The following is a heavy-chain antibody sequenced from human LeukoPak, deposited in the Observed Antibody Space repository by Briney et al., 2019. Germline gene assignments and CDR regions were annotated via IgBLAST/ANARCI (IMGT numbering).Heavy chain of an antibody. CDR1: GFTFSGYA. CDR3: AKYQSSGSDY. V-gene: IGHV3-23*01. D-gene: IGHD6-19*01. J-gene: IGHJ4*02. Sequence: EGSLRLSCAASGFTFSGYAMSWVRQTPGKGLEWVSAISGSGGRTYYADSVRGRFTISRDNSKNTLYLQMNSLRAEDTAVYYCAKYQSSGSDYWGQGTLVTVSS. CDR2: ISGSGGRT.